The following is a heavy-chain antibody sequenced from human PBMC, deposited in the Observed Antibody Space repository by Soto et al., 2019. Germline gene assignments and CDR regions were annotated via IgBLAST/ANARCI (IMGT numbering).Heavy chain of an antibody. CDR1: GFTFDDYA. CDR3: AKDNDYIGGSYRYFDY. D-gene: IGHD3-16*02. V-gene: IGHV3-9*01. CDR2: ISWNSGSI. Sequence: EVQLVESGGGLVQPGRSLRLSCAASGFTFDDYAMHWVRQAPGKGLEWVSGISWNSGSIGYADSVKGRFTISRDNAKNSLYLQMNSLRAEDTALYYCAKDNDYIGGSYRYFDYWGQGTLVTVSS. J-gene: IGHJ4*02.